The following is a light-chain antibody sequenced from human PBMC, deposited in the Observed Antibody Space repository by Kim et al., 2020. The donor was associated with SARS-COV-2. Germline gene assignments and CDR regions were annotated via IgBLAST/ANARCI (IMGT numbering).Light chain of an antibody. Sequence: SGKLTCTLGRGNRRYAIAWHQQQPGKGPRYLLKLNSDGSHSKGDGIPDRFSGSSSGAERYLTISSLQSEDEADYYCQTWGTGRGVFGGGTQLTVL. CDR2: LNSDGSH. J-gene: IGLJ3*02. V-gene: IGLV4-69*01. CDR3: QTWGTGRGV. CDR1: RGNRRYA.